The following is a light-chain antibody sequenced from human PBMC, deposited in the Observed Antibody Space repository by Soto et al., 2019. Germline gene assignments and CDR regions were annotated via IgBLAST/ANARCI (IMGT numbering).Light chain of an antibody. CDR1: QSVGSN. Sequence: EIVMTQSPATLSVSPVERVTLSCRARQSVGSNLAWYQQKPGQAPRLLIYGASNRATGIPDRFSGSGSGTDFTLTISRLEPEDFAVYYCQQYGSSGTFGQGTKVDIK. J-gene: IGKJ1*01. CDR3: QQYGSSGT. V-gene: IGKV3-20*01. CDR2: GAS.